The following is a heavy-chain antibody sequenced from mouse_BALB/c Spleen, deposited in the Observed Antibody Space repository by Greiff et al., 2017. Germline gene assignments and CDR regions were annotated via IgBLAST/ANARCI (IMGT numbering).Heavy chain of an antibody. J-gene: IGHJ4*01. CDR1: GFNIKDTY. CDR2: IDPANGNT. CDR3: ARSKTMISMDD. V-gene: IGHV14-3*02. D-gene: IGHD2-4*01. Sequence: EVQLQQSGAELVKPGASVKLSCTASGFNIKDTYMHWVKQRPEQGLEWIGRIDPANGNTKYDPKFQGKATITADTSSNTAYLQLSSLTSEDTAVYYCARSKTMISMDDWGQGTSVTVSS.